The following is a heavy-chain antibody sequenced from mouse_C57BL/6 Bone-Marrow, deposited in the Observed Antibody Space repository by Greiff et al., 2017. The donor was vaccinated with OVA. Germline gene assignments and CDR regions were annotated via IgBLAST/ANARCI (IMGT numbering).Heavy chain of an antibody. CDR3: TRASDYYGSSSYYFDY. CDR1: GFTFSSYA. Sequence: EVQGVESGEGLVKPGGSLKLSCAASGFTFSSYAMSWVRQTPEKRLEWVAYISSGGDYIYYADTVKGRFTISRDNARNTLYLQMSSLKSEDTAMYYCTRASDYYGSSSYYFDYWGQGTTLTVSS. CDR2: ISSGGDYI. V-gene: IGHV5-9-1*02. J-gene: IGHJ2*01. D-gene: IGHD1-1*01.